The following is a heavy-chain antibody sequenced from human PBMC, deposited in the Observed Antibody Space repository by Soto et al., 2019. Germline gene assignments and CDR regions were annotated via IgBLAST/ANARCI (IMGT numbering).Heavy chain of an antibody. CDR2: MNPNSGNT. Sequence: QVQLVQSGAEVKKPGASVKVSCKASGYTFTSYDINWVRQATGQGLEWMGWMNPNSGNTVYAQKFQGRVTLTRNTSISTAYMELSSLRSENTAVYYWARGRIIFGVVRYYYYGMDVWGQGTTVTVSS. CDR1: GYTFTSYD. CDR3: ARGRIIFGVVRYYYYGMDV. V-gene: IGHV1-8*01. D-gene: IGHD3-3*01. J-gene: IGHJ6*02.